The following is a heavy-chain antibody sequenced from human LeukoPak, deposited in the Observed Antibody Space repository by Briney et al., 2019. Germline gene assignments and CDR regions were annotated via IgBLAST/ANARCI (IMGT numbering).Heavy chain of an antibody. D-gene: IGHD3-10*01. Sequence: SETLSLTCTVSGGSISSYYWSWIRQPPGKGLEWIGYIYYSGSTNYNPSLKSRVTISVDTSKNQFSLKLSSVTAADTAVYYCARAPLLWFPYYFDYWGQGTLVTASS. CDR1: GGSISSYY. CDR3: ARAPLLWFPYYFDY. J-gene: IGHJ4*02. V-gene: IGHV4-59*08. CDR2: IYYSGST.